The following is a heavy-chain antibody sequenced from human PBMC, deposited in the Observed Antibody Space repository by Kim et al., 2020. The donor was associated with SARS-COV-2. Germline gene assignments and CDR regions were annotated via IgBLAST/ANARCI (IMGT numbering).Heavy chain of an antibody. J-gene: IGHJ6*02. Sequence: SQTLSLTCAISGDSVSSNSAAWNWIRQSPSRGLEWLGRTYYRSKWYNDYAVSVKSRITINPDTSKNQFSLQLNSVTPEDTAVYYCARDRIAAADWDYYYYYGMDVWGQGTTVTVSS. V-gene: IGHV6-1*01. CDR2: TYYRSKWYN. CDR3: ARDRIAAADWDYYYYYGMDV. D-gene: IGHD6-13*01. CDR1: GDSVSSNSAA.